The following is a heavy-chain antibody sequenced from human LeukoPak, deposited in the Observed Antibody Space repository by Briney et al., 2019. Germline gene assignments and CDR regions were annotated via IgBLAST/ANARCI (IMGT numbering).Heavy chain of an antibody. Sequence: QTGGSLRLSCAASGFTFTTYWMHWVRQAPGKGLEWVSRIKGDEMTTNYADSVKGRFTISRDNSKNTLYLQMNSLRAEDTAVYYCAKVARRWAGDGYNDYWGQGTLVTVSS. CDR3: AKVARRWAGDGYNDY. V-gene: IGHV3-74*01. J-gene: IGHJ4*02. CDR1: GFTFTTYW. D-gene: IGHD5-24*01. CDR2: IKGDEMTT.